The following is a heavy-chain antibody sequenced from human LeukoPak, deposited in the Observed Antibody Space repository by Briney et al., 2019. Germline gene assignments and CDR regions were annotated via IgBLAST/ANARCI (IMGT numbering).Heavy chain of an antibody. CDR2: IYYSGST. J-gene: IGHJ3*02. CDR3: ARDGYIWFGELLSVSGDALDI. CDR1: GGSISSSSYY. V-gene: IGHV4-39*07. D-gene: IGHD3-10*01. Sequence: PSETLSLTCTVSGGSISSSSYYWGWIRQPPGKGLEWIGSIYYSGSTYYNPSPKSRVTISVDTSKNQFSLKLSSVTAADTAVYYCARDGYIWFGELLSVSGDALDIWGQGTMVTVSS.